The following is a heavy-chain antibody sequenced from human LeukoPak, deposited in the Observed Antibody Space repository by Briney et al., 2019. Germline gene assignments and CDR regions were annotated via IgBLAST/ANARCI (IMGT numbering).Heavy chain of an antibody. D-gene: IGHD1-20*01. Sequence: GGSLRLSCAASGFTFDDYAMHWVRQAPGKGLEWVSGISWNSGSIGYADSVKGRFTISRDNAKNSLYLQMNSLRAEDTALYYCAKDMGITGTIKGFYYYGMDVWGQGTTVTVSS. V-gene: IGHV3-9*01. J-gene: IGHJ6*02. CDR1: GFTFDDYA. CDR3: AKDMGITGTIKGFYYYGMDV. CDR2: ISWNSGSI.